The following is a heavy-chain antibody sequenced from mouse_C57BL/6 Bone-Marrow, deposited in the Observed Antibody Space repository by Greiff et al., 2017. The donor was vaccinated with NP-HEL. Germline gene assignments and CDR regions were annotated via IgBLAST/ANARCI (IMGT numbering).Heavy chain of an antibody. J-gene: IGHJ3*01. CDR2: IDPANGST. CDR1: GFNIKNTY. V-gene: IGHV14-3*01. Sequence: VQLKQSVAELVRPGASVKLSCTASGFNIKNTYMHWVKQRPEQGLEWIGRIDPANGSTKYAPKFQGKATLTADTSSNTAYLQLSSLPSEHTAISYCASGSSYGAYWGQGTLVTVSA. D-gene: IGHD1-1*01. CDR3: ASGSSYGAY.